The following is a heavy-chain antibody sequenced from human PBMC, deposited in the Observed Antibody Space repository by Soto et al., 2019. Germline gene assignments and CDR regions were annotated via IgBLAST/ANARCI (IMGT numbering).Heavy chain of an antibody. CDR2: ISGSGGST. D-gene: IGHD6-13*01. CDR1: GFTFSSYA. J-gene: IGHJ4*02. CDR3: AYSSTPFDY. V-gene: IGHV3-23*01. Sequence: GGSVRLSCAASGFTFSSYAMSWVRQDPGKGLEWVSAISGSGGSTYYADSVKGRFTISRDNSKNTLYLQMNSLRAEDTAVYYCAYSSTPFDYWGQGTLVTVSS.